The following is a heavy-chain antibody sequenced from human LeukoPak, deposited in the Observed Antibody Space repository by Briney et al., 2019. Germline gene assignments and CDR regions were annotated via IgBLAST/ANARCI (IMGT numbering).Heavy chain of an antibody. Sequence: GASVKVSCKASGYTFTSYGISWVRLAPGQGLEWMGGIIPIFGTANYAQKFQGRVTITADESTSTAYMELSSLRSEDTAVYYCARDSDYDILTGYPPQHWGQGTLVTVSS. CDR3: ARDSDYDILTGYPPQH. CDR1: GYTFTSYG. J-gene: IGHJ1*01. CDR2: IIPIFGTA. V-gene: IGHV1-69*13. D-gene: IGHD3-9*01.